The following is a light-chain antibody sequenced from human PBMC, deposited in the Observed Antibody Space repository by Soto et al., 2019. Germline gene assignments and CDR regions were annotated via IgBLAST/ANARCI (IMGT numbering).Light chain of an antibody. Sequence: QSVLTQPPSVSGAPGQRVTLSCTGSRSNIGAGYAVHWYQQLPGSAPKLLIYDNNKRPSGVPDRFSASKSTTSASLAITALQAEDEADYHCQSYDSSDKLIFGGGTQLTVL. CDR1: RSNIGAGYA. V-gene: IGLV1-40*01. CDR2: DNN. J-gene: IGLJ7*01. CDR3: QSYDSSDKLI.